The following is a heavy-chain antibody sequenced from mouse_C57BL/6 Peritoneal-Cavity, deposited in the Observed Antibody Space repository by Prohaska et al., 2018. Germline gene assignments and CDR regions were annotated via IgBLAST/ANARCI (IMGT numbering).Heavy chain of an antibody. J-gene: IGHJ2*01. CDR1: GYAFSSSW. V-gene: IGHV1-82*01. CDR2: IYPGDGDT. Sequence: PGASVKISCKASGYAFSSSWMNWVKQRPGKGLEWIGRIYPGDGDTNYNGKFKGKATLTADKSSSTAYMQLSSLTSEDSAVYFCARGSSYFDYWGQGTTLTVSS. CDR3: ARGSSYFDY. D-gene: IGHD1-1*01.